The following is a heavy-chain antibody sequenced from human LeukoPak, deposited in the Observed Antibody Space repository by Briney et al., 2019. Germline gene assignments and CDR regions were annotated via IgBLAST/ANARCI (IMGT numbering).Heavy chain of an antibody. D-gene: IGHD3-16*01. CDR2: IKPDGSER. CDR1: GFTFSSYA. CDR3: VSGGSFDY. Sequence: PGGSLRLSCAASGFTFSSYAMHWVRQAPGKGPECVANIKPDGSERYYVDSLKGRFIISRDNAKNSLRLQMTGLRVEDTAMYYCVSGGSFDYWGQGTLVTVS. V-gene: IGHV3-7*03. J-gene: IGHJ4*02.